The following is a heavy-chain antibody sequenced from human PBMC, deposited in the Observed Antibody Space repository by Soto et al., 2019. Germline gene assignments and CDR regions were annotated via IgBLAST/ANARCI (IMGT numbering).Heavy chain of an antibody. CDR3: ARDRRYYDSSGYSSFDY. D-gene: IGHD3-22*01. J-gene: IGHJ4*02. Sequence: SETLSLTCTVSGGSISSGGYYWIWIRQHPGKGLEGTGYIYYSGSTYYNPSLKSRVTISVDTSKNQFSLKLSSVTAADTAVYYCARDRRYYDSSGYSSFDYWGQGTLATVSS. V-gene: IGHV4-31*03. CDR2: IYYSGST. CDR1: GGSISSGGYY.